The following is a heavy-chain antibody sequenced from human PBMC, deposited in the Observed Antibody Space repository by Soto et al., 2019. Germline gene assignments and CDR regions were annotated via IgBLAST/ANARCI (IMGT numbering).Heavy chain of an antibody. Sequence: ASVKVSCKASGYTFTSYAMHWVRQAPGQRLEWMGWINAGNGNTKYSQKLKGRVTITRDTSASTAYMELSSLRSEDTAMYYCEFYCSGGSCSSGVPNQNWFDPWGQGTLVTVSS. J-gene: IGHJ5*02. V-gene: IGHV1-3*01. CDR1: GYTFTSYA. CDR3: EFYCSGGSCSSGVPNQNWFDP. CDR2: INAGNGNT. D-gene: IGHD2-15*01.